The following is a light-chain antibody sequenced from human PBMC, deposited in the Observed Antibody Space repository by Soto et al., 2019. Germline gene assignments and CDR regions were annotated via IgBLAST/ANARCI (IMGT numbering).Light chain of an antibody. CDR1: QNVSSN. Sequence: EIVMTQSPATPSVSPGDRATLYCRAGQNVSSNLAWYQQKFGQPPTLLIYGASTRASGIPAGFSGSGSGTEFSLTISSLQSEDFAVYYCQQYDNWPPRTVGGGTKVDIK. CDR3: QQYDNWPPRT. V-gene: IGKV3-15*01. CDR2: GAS. J-gene: IGKJ4*01.